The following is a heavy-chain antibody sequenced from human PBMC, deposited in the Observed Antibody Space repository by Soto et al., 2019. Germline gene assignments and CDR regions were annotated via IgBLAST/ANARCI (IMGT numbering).Heavy chain of an antibody. CDR3: ARDYDSSGYDY. CDR1: GGTFSSYT. Sequence: QVQLVQSGAEVKKPGSSAKVSCKASGGTFSSYTISWVRQAPGQGLEWMGRIIPILGIANYAQKFQGRVTITADKSTSTAYMELSSLRSEDTAVYYCARDYDSSGYDYWGQGTLVTVSS. J-gene: IGHJ4*02. D-gene: IGHD3-22*01. CDR2: IIPILGIA. V-gene: IGHV1-69*08.